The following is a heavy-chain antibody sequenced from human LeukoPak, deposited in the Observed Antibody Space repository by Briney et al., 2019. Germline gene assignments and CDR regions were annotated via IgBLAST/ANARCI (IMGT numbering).Heavy chain of an antibody. CDR2: ISGSGGDS. CDR1: GFTFSSYA. J-gene: IGHJ3*02. V-gene: IGHV3-23*01. Sequence: PGGSLRLSCAASGFTFSSYAMSWVRQAPGKGLEWVSAISGSGGDSHYADSVKGRFTISRDNSKNTLYLQMNSLRGDDTALYYCAKGDRMPQWGAFDIWGQGTMVTVSS. CDR3: AKGDRMPQWGAFDI. D-gene: IGHD1-26*01.